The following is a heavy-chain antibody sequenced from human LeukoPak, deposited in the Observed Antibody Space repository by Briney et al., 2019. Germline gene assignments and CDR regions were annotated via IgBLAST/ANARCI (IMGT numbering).Heavy chain of an antibody. Sequence: RPGGSLRLSCAASGFTFSTYAMSWVRQAPGKGLEWVSAISGSGGATYYADSVKGRFTISRDNSKNTLYLQVSSLRAEDTAVYYCARDSGCSSTSCYAGGQGPLDYWGQGTLVTVSS. D-gene: IGHD2-2*01. CDR2: ISGSGGAT. CDR1: GFTFSTYA. J-gene: IGHJ4*02. CDR3: ARDSGCSSTSCYAGGQGPLDY. V-gene: IGHV3-23*01.